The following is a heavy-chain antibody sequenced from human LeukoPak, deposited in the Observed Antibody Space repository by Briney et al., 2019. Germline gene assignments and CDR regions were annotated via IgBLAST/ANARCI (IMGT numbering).Heavy chain of an antibody. V-gene: IGHV3-30*02. CDR3: AKVLWVRGALDY. D-gene: IGHD3-10*01. CDR1: GFTSSSYG. CDR2: IRYDGSNK. Sequence: GSLRLSCAASGFTSSSYGMHWVRQAPGKGLEWVAFIRYDGSNKYYADSVKGRFTISRDNSKNTLYLQMNSLRAEDTAVYYCAKVLWVRGALDYWGQGTLVTVSS. J-gene: IGHJ4*02.